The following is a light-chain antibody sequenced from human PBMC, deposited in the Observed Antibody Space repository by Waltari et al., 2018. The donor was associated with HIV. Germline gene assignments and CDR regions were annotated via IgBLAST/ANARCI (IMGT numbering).Light chain of an antibody. V-gene: IGLV3-19*01. Sequence: SSELTQGPAVSVALGQTVRITCQGDSLRSYSANWYLQKPGQAPLLVIYDKNNRPSGIPDRFSGSSSGNAASLTITGAQAEDEADYYCNSRDSSGHVIFGGGTKLTVL. CDR3: NSRDSSGHVI. CDR2: DKN. J-gene: IGLJ2*01. CDR1: SLRSYS.